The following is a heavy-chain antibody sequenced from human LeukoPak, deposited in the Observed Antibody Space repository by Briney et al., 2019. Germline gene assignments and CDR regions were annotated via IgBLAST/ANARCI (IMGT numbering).Heavy chain of an antibody. CDR3: ASYSSLDY. J-gene: IGHJ4*02. Sequence: PGGSLRLSCAASGFTFGDYVMSWVRQAPGKGLEWVSLIYSGGSTYYADSVKGRFTISRDNSKNTLYLQMNSLRAEDTAVYYCASYSSLDYWGQGTLVTVSS. CDR2: IYSGGST. CDR1: GFTFGDYV. V-gene: IGHV3-66*01. D-gene: IGHD6-19*01.